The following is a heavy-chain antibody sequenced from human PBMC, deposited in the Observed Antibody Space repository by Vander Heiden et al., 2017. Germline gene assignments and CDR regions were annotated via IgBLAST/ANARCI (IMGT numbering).Heavy chain of an antibody. V-gene: IGHV3-21*01. CDR2: ITSSSAFI. Sequence: EVQLVESGGGLVKPGGSLRLSCAASGFSFSSFSINWVRQAPGKGLEWVSSITSSSAFIYYADSVKGRFTISRDNAKNSLYLQMNRLRVEDTAVYYCARARGSHWSFDYWGQGTLVTVSS. CDR3: ARARGSHWSFDY. CDR1: GFSFSSFS. D-gene: IGHD1-1*01. J-gene: IGHJ4*02.